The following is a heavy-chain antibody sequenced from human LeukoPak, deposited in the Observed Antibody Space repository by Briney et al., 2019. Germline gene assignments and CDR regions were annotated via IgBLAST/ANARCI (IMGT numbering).Heavy chain of an antibody. J-gene: IGHJ1*01. CDR1: GFTFSSYA. CDR2: ISGSGYI. V-gene: IGHV3-21*06. CDR3: ASGDLYFQH. D-gene: IGHD7-27*01. Sequence: GGSLRLSCAASGFTFSSYAMSWVRQAPGKGLEWVSAISGSGYIYYADSVKGRITISRDNAKNSLYLQMNSLRAEDTAVYYCASGDLYFQHWGQGTLVTVSS.